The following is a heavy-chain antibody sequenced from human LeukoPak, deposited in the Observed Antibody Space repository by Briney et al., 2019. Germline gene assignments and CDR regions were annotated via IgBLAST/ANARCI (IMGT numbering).Heavy chain of an antibody. CDR1: GFTFSDYY. V-gene: IGHV3-11*01. J-gene: IGHJ1*01. D-gene: IGHD1-1*01. CDR2: ISSSGSSI. CDR3: ATASAITSPGTFEH. Sequence: PGGSLRLSCGGSGFTFSDYYMNWIRQTPGKGLEWVSYISSSGSSIYQADSVKGRFTISRDNAKNSLYLQMNSLRAEDTAVYYCATASAITSPGTFEHWGQGTLVTVSP.